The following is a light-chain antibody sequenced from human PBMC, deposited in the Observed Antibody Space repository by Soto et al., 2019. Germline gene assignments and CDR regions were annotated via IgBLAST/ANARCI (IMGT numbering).Light chain of an antibody. J-gene: IGKJ1*01. Sequence: DIVMTQSPATLSVAPGERVTFSCSASQGLIRKLAWYQHKPGHAPRLLISGASTGATGIPARFSGSGSATELTLSISTMQPDDFATYYSQQYNTYCKFGQGTKEDIK. CDR3: QQYNTYCK. CDR2: GAS. CDR1: QGLIRK. V-gene: IGKV3-15*01.